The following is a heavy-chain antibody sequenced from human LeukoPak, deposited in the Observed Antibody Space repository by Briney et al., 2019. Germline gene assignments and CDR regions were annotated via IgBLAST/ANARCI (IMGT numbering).Heavy chain of an antibody. CDR1: GDSISGFY. J-gene: IGHJ5*02. CDR2: IHYTGNT. D-gene: IGHD1-26*01. V-gene: IGHV4-59*08. CDR3: ARHGGSSSSRSSFDP. Sequence: SETLSLTCTVSGDSISGFYWSWIRQPPGKGLEWLAYIHYTGNTKYNPSLKSRVTISVDTSKNQCSLEVNSVTAADTAVYYCARHGGSSSSRSSFDPWGQGSLVTVSS.